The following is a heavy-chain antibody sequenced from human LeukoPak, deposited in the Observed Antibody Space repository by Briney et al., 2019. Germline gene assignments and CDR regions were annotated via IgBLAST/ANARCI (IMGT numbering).Heavy chain of an antibody. CDR1: GFTFSSYS. D-gene: IGHD2-2*01. V-gene: IGHV3-48*01. CDR3: ARDRHGYQLLFRDYYYYYMDV. J-gene: IGHJ6*03. CDR2: ISSSSSTI. Sequence: PGGSLRLSCAASGFTFSSYSMNWVRQAPGKGLEWVSYISSSSSTIYYADSVKGRFTISRDNAKNSLYLQMNSLRAEDTAVYYCARDRHGYQLLFRDYYYYYMDVWGKGTTVTVSS.